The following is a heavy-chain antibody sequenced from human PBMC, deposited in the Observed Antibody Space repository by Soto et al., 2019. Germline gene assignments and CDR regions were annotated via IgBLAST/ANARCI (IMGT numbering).Heavy chain of an antibody. J-gene: IGHJ4*02. CDR2: ISGSGGST. CDR1: GFTFSSYA. CDR3: ARRSSGWYFDY. V-gene: IGHV3-23*01. Sequence: EVQLLESGGGLVQPGGSLRLSCAASGFTFSSYAMSWVRQAPGKGLEWVSVISGSGGSTYYADSVKGRFTISRDNSKNTLYVQMNSLRAEDTAVYYCARRSSGWYFDYWGQGTLVIVSS. D-gene: IGHD6-19*01.